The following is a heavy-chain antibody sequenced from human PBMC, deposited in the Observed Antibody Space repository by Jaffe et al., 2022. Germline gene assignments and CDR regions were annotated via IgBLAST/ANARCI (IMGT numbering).Heavy chain of an antibody. CDR1: GITFSSYC. V-gene: IGHV3-30*02. J-gene: IGHJ4*02. D-gene: IGHD1-1*01. Sequence: VQLVESGGGVVQPGGSLRLSCAASGITFSSYCMHWVRQAPGKGLEWVAFIQNDGSDIYYGDSVKGRFTISRDNSKNTLYLQMNSLRTEDTAVYYCTTEPGAKTSEFDYWGQGTLVFVSS. CDR3: TTEPGAKTSEFDY. CDR2: IQNDGSDI.